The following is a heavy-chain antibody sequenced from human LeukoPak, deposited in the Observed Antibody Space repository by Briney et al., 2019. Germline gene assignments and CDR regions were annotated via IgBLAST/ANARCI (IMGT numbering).Heavy chain of an antibody. CDR2: IIPIFGTA. V-gene: IGHV1-69*06. J-gene: IGHJ4*02. D-gene: IGHD1-26*01. Sequence: SVKVSCKASGGTFSSYAISWVRQAPGQGLEWMGGIIPIFGTANYAQKFQGRVTITADKSTSTAYMELSSLRSEDTAVYYCARGVFLVGGRGFDYWGQGTLVTVSS. CDR3: ARGVFLVGGRGFDY. CDR1: GGTFSSYA.